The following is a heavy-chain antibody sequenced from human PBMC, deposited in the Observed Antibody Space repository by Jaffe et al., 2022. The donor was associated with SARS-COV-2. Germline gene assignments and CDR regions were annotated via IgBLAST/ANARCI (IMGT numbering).Heavy chain of an antibody. CDR1: GFTFSNAW. CDR3: TTDRVYDILTGYEGGFDP. Sequence: EVQLVESGGGLVKPGGSLRLSCAASGFTFSNAWMSWVRQAPGKGLEWVGRIKSKTDGGTTDYAAPVKGRFTISRDDSKNTLYLQMNSLKTEDTAVYYCTTDRVYDILTGYEGGFDPWGQGTLVTVSS. D-gene: IGHD3-9*01. J-gene: IGHJ5*02. CDR2: IKSKTDGGTT. V-gene: IGHV3-15*01.